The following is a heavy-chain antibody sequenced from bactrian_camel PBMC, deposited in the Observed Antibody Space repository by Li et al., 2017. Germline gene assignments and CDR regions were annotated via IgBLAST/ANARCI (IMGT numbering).Heavy chain of an antibody. CDR2: TYDSGRTT. CDR3: ATDYGLGVFGY. CDR1: GFTFSNYG. J-gene: IGHJ6*01. V-gene: IGHV3-2*01. D-gene: IGHD5*01. Sequence: HVQLVESGGGLVRPGESLILSCAASGFTFSNYGMSWVRQAPGKGLEWVSSTYDSGRTTYYADSVKGRFTISRDNAKNTVYLQMNSLKSEDTALYYCATDYGLGVFGYWGQGTQVTVS.